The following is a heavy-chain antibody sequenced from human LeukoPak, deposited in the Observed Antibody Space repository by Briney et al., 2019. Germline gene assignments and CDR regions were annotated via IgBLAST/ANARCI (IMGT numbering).Heavy chain of an antibody. Sequence: PSETLSLTCAVYGGSFSDYWWTWIRQSPGKGLEWIGYIYYSGSTNYNPSLKSRVTISVDTSKNQFSLKLRSVTAADTAVYYCATTTIRLGYWGQGTLVTVSS. V-gene: IGHV4-59*12. CDR3: ATTTIRLGY. J-gene: IGHJ4*02. CDR2: IYYSGST. D-gene: IGHD1-26*01. CDR1: GGSFSDYW.